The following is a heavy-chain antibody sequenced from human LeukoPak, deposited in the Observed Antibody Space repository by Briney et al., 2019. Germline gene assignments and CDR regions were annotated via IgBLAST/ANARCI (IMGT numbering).Heavy chain of an antibody. D-gene: IGHD3-22*01. CDR3: ASRPKYYYDSSGYGVYWY. Sequence: SETLSLTCAVYGGSFSGYYWSWIRQPPGKGLEWIGEINHSGSTNYNPSLKSRVTISVDTSKNQFSLKLSSVTAADTAVYYCASRPKYYYDSSGYGVYWYWGQGTLVTVSS. CDR1: GGSFSGYY. CDR2: INHSGST. V-gene: IGHV4-34*01. J-gene: IGHJ4*02.